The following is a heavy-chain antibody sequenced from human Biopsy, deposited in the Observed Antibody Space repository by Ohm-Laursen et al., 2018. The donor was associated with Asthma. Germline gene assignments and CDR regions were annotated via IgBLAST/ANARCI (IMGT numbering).Heavy chain of an antibody. CDR2: INPSGGST. V-gene: IGHV1-46*01. CDR1: GYTFTSYY. J-gene: IGHJ6*02. Sequence: ASVKVSCKASGYTFTSYYMHWVRQAPGQGLEWMGIINPSGGSTSYAQKFQGRVTMTRDTSTSTVYMELSSLRSEDTAVYYCAESDYYGSGYYYGMDVWGQGTTVTVSS. D-gene: IGHD3-10*01. CDR3: AESDYYGSGYYYGMDV.